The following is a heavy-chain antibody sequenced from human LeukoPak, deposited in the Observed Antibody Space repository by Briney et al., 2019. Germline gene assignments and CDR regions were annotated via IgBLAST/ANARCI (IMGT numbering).Heavy chain of an antibody. CDR3: ARDRGYSGYDTPYYYYYMHV. Sequence: SVKVSFKSSVGTFSSYAISWVRQAPGQGLEWMVGIIPIFCTANYAQKFQGRVTITTDESTTTAYMELSSLRSEDTAVYYCARDRGYSGYDTPYYYYYMHVWGKGTTVTVSS. CDR1: VGTFSSYA. V-gene: IGHV1-69*05. D-gene: IGHD5-12*01. J-gene: IGHJ6*03. CDR2: IIPIFCTA.